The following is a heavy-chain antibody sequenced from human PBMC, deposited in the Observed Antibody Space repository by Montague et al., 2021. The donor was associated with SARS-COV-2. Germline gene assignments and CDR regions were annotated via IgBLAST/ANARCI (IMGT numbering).Heavy chain of an antibody. V-gene: IGHV4-34*01. CDR3: ARAQVTIFGVLIMLPAAGAVDV. J-gene: IGHJ3*01. D-gene: IGHD3-3*01. CDR1: GGSFTGYY. Sequence: SETLSLTCAVYGGSFTGYYWTWIRQPPGTGLEWIGEINPSGSSNYNPSLESRVTMSVDTSKNQFSLRLNSVSAADTAVYYCARAQVTIFGVLIMLPAAGAVDVWGQGTTVTVSS. CDR2: INPSGSS.